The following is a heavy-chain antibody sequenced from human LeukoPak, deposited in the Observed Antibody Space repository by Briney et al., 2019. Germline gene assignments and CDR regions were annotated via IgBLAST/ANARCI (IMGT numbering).Heavy chain of an antibody. J-gene: IGHJ4*02. CDR3: ARGRLGRQHASFFDS. CDR1: GGSISSHY. V-gene: IGHV4-59*08. D-gene: IGHD2-2*01. CDR2: ILDTGRI. Sequence: SETLSLTCIVSGGSISSHYWSWIRQPPGKGLEWIGYILDTGRIKDNPSLKSRVTLSADTSKNQFSLKLTSMTAADTAVYYCARGRLGRQHASFFDSWGQGTLVTVSS.